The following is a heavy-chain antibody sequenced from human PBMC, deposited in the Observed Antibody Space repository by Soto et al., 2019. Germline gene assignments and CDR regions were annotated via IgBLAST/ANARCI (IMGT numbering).Heavy chain of an antibody. Sequence: PGGSLRLSCAASGFTFSSYGMHWVRQAPGKGLEWVAVISYDGSNKYYADSVKGRFTMSRDNSKNTLYLQMNSLRAEDTAVYYCAKNVDYDSSGYCDYWGQRTLVTVSS. J-gene: IGHJ4*02. CDR3: AKNVDYDSSGYCDY. D-gene: IGHD3-22*01. V-gene: IGHV3-30*18. CDR1: GFTFSSYG. CDR2: ISYDGSNK.